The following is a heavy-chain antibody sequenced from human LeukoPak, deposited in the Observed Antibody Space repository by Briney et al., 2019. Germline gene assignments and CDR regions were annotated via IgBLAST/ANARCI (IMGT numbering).Heavy chain of an antibody. D-gene: IGHD5-12*01. CDR2: ISGSGGST. V-gene: IGHV3-23*01. J-gene: IGHJ5*02. Sequence: PRGSLRLSCAASGFTFSSYAMSWVRQAPGKGLEWVSAISGSGGSTYYADSVKGRFTISRDNSKNTLYLQMNSLRAEDTAVYYCAKLDGGYDWQDDWFDPWGQGTLVTVSS. CDR3: AKLDGGYDWQDDWFDP. CDR1: GFTFSSYA.